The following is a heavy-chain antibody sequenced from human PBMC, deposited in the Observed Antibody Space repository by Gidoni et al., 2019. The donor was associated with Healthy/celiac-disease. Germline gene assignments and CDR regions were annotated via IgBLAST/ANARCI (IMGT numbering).Heavy chain of an antibody. CDR1: RFTFSIYA. CDR3: ARDRGAGDSGYEYYYYGMDV. D-gene: IGHD5-12*01. CDR2: ISYDGSNK. J-gene: IGHJ6*02. Sequence: QVQLVASGGGVVQPGMSLILPCAASRFTFSIYAMHWVRQAPGKGLEWVAVISYDGSNKYYADSVKGRFTIYRDNSKNTLYLQMNSLRAEDTAVYYCARDRGAGDSGYEYYYYGMDVWGQGTTVTVSS. V-gene: IGHV3-30-3*01.